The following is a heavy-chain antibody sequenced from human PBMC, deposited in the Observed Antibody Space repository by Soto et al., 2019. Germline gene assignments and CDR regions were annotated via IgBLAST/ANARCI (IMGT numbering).Heavy chain of an antibody. J-gene: IGHJ5*02. CDR2: ISSSGSTI. CDR3: AREVTGPNDFWSGSYTLHWFDP. V-gene: IGHV3-48*03. Sequence: QAGGSLRLSCAASGFTFSSYEMNWVRQAPGKGLEWVSYISSSGSTIYYADSVKARFTISRDNAKNSLYLQMNSLRAEDTAVYYCAREVTGPNDFWSGSYTLHWFDPWGQGTLVTVSS. D-gene: IGHD3-3*01. CDR1: GFTFSSYE.